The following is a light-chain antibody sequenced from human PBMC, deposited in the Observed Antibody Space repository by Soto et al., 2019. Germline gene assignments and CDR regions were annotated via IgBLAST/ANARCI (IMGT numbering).Light chain of an antibody. J-gene: IGKJ2*01. CDR3: QQSYSTPYT. CDR1: QSISSY. CDR2: AAS. V-gene: IGKV1-39*01. Sequence: DIQMTQSPSSLSASVGDRVTITCRASQSISSYLNWYQQKPGKAPKLLIYAASSLQSGVPSRFSGSGSGTDFTLTISSLLPEDFATYYCQQSYSTPYTFGQGTNVDIK.